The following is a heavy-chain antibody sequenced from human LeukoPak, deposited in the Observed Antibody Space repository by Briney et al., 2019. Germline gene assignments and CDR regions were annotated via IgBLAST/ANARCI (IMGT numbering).Heavy chain of an antibody. CDR2: IYTSGST. V-gene: IGHV4-4*07. D-gene: IGHD3-22*01. Sequence: KASETLSFTGTVSGGSISSYYWSWIRQPAGKGLEWIGRIYTSGSTNYNPSLKSRVTMSVDTSKNQFSLKLSSVTAADTAVYYCARDLPTYYYDSSGSHDAFDIWGQGTMVTVSS. CDR1: GGSISSYY. J-gene: IGHJ3*02. CDR3: ARDLPTYYYDSSGSHDAFDI.